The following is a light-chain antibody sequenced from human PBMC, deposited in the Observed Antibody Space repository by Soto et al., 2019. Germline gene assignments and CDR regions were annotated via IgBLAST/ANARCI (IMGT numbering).Light chain of an antibody. Sequence: QSALTQPRSVSGSPGQSVTISCTGTSSDVGGYNYVSWYQHNPGKAPKLMIFDVSARPSGVPDRFSGSKSGNTASLTISGLQAEDEADYYCCSFAGTYTSAFGGGTQLTVL. CDR3: CSFAGTYTSA. V-gene: IGLV2-11*01. CDR1: SSDVGGYNY. J-gene: IGLJ2*01. CDR2: DVS.